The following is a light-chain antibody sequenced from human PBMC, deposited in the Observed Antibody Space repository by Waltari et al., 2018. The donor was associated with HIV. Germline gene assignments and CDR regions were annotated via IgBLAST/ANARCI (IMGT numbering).Light chain of an antibody. J-gene: IGLJ2*01. CDR1: SSDVGGYTN. CDR2: EVS. V-gene: IGLV2-8*01. Sequence: QSALPQPPSASGSPGQSVTIPSTETSSDVGGYTNVSWYQQHPGKAPKLMIYEVSKRPSGVPDRFSGSKSGNTASLTVSGLQAEDEADYYCSSYAGSNNYVVFGGGTKLTVL. CDR3: SSYAGSNNYVV.